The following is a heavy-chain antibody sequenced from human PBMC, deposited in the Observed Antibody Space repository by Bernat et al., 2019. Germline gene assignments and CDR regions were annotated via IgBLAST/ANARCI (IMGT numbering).Heavy chain of an antibody. J-gene: IGHJ3*02. Sequence: QVQLQQWGAGLLKPSETLSLTCAVYGGSFSGYYWSWIRQPPGKGLEWIGEINHSGSTNYNPSLKSRVTISVDTSKNQFSLKLSPVTAADTAVYYCARGTVASPVGAFDIWGQGTMVTVSS. CDR1: GGSFSGYY. CDR2: INHSGST. CDR3: ARGTVASPVGAFDI. V-gene: IGHV4-34*01. D-gene: IGHD6-19*01.